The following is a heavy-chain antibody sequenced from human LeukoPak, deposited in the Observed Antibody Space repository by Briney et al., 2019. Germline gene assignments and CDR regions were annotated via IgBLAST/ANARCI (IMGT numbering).Heavy chain of an antibody. J-gene: IGHJ6*03. D-gene: IGHD3-16*01. CDR1: GDSISSGDYY. V-gene: IGHV4-61*02. CDR3: ARETSQKGAHYMDV. Sequence: SETLSLTCTVSGDSISSGDYYWSWIRQPAGKGLEWIGRISSSGSTNYNPSLKSRVTISVDTSKNQFSLRLSSVTAADTAVYYCARETSQKGAHYMDVWGKGTTITISS. CDR2: ISSSGST.